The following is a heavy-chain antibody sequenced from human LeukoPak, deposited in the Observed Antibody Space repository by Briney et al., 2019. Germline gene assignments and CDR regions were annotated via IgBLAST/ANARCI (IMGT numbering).Heavy chain of an antibody. D-gene: IGHD2-8*01. CDR1: GFTFSSYE. CDR2: ISYDGNNK. J-gene: IGHJ4*02. V-gene: IGHV3-30*18. Sequence: PGGSLRLSCAASGFTFSSYEMNWVRQAPGKGLEWVAVISYDGNNKYYADSVKGRITISRDNSKNTLYLQMNSLRAEDTAVYYCAKNIVLNVYAPGYWGQGTLVTVSS. CDR3: AKNIVLNVYAPGY.